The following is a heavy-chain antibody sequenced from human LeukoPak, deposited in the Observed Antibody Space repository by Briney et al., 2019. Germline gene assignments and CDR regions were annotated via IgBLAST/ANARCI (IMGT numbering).Heavy chain of an antibody. CDR3: AKGSKRPYYYGSGSYYSPSDY. Sequence: GGSLRLSCAASGFTFSSYGMHWVRQAPAQGLELVAVIWYDGINKYYADSLKDRFTISRDNSKNTLYLQMNSLRAEDRAVYYCAKGSKRPYYYGSGSYYSPSDYWGQGTLVTVSS. CDR2: IWYDGINK. CDR1: GFTFSSYG. D-gene: IGHD3-10*01. V-gene: IGHV3-33*06. J-gene: IGHJ4*02.